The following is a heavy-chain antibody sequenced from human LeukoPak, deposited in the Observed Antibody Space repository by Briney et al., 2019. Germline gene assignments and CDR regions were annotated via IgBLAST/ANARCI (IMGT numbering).Heavy chain of an antibody. D-gene: IGHD1-14*01. CDR2: ISYDGSNK. V-gene: IGHV3-30-3*01. CDR1: GFTFSSYA. J-gene: IGHJ5*02. CDR3: ARDSPESWFDP. Sequence: GRSLRLSCAASGFTFSSYAMHWVRQAPGKGLEWVAVISYDGSNKYYADSVKGRFTISRDNSKNTLYRQMNSLRAEDTAVYYCARDSPESWFDPWGQGTLVTVSS.